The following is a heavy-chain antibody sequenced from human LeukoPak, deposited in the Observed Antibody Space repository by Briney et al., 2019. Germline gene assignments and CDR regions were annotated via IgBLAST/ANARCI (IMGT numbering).Heavy chain of an antibody. CDR2: IGRRGDPK. CDR3: IKEGRGYKYGLRD. J-gene: IGHJ4*02. CDR1: GFTFDDFT. D-gene: IGHD5-18*01. Sequence: GGSLRLSCATSGFTFDDFTMHWVRRPPGKGLEWVSLIGRRGDPKYYANSLEGRFTISRDNRRRYVFLQMNSLRPDDTAFYYCIKEGRGYKYGLRDWGQGTLVTVSS. V-gene: IGHV3-43*01.